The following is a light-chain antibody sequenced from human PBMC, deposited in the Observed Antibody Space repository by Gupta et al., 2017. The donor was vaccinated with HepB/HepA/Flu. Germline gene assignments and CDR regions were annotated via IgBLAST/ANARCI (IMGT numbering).Light chain of an antibody. CDR1: DNRNRR. CDR2: QAT. J-gene: IGKJ1*01. CDR3: QHFQSDPWT. Sequence: DIQVTPLPSTLSASIGDRVTSPCRASDNRNRRLAWNQQKPGRAPKLLISQATNLENGVSSRFRGSGSGIDFTLTISMLQPDAFATYYGQHFQSDPWTFGQGTKVEVK. V-gene: IGKV1-5*03.